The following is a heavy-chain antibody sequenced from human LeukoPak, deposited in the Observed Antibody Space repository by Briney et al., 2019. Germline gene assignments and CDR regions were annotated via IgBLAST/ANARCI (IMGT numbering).Heavy chain of an antibody. V-gene: IGHV1-2*02. J-gene: IGHJ6*02. CDR1: GYTFTGYY. CDR2: INPNSGGT. Sequence: GASVKVSCKASGYTFTGYYMHWVRQAPGQGLEWMGWINPNSGGTNYAQKFQGRVTMTRDTSICTAYMELSRLRSDDTAVYYCARDNRGSSWYYYYGMDVWGQGTTVTVSS. D-gene: IGHD6-13*01. CDR3: ARDNRGSSWYYYYGMDV.